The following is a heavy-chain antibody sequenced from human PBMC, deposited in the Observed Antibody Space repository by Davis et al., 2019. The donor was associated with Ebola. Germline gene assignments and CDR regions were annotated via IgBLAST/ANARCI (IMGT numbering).Heavy chain of an antibody. J-gene: IGHJ3*02. CDR1: GTTFSTYT. CDR2: SSISSAFI. D-gene: IGHD6-19*01. CDR3: AGGESGWDASDI. Sequence: SLKISCAASGTTFSTYTMTWLRQAPGKGLEWVSSSSISSAFIYYADSVKGGFTVSRVNAKSSLSLQKNSLRAEDTAVYYCAGGESGWDASDIWGRGTMVTVSS. V-gene: IGHV3-21*01.